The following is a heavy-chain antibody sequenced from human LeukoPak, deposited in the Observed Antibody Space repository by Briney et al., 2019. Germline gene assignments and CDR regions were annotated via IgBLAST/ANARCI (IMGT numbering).Heavy chain of an antibody. J-gene: IGHJ6*03. Sequence: GGSQRLFCAASGFTFSHYYMSWIRQAPGKGLEGGSYISSSCCTIYYADSVKGRFTIYRHNAKNSLYLQMNSLRSQDTPVFYCARCAHHSYYMDVWGKGTTVTVSS. CDR3: ARCAHHSYYMDV. CDR1: GFTFSHYY. V-gene: IGHV3-11*01. CDR2: ISSSCCTI.